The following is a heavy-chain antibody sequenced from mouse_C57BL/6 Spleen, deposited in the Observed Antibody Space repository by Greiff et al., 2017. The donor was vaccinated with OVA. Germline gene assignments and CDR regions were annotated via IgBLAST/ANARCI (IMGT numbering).Heavy chain of an antibody. CDR1: GYTFTSYG. CDR3: ARVYDDYAMDY. J-gene: IGHJ4*01. D-gene: IGHD2-12*01. CDR2: IYPRSGNT. V-gene: IGHV1-81*01. Sequence: QVQLKQSGAELARPGASVKLSCKASGYTFTSYGISWVKQRTGQGLEWIGEIYPRSGNTYYNEKFKGKATLTADKSSSTAYMELRSLTSEDSAVYFCARVYDDYAMDYWGQGTSVTVSS.